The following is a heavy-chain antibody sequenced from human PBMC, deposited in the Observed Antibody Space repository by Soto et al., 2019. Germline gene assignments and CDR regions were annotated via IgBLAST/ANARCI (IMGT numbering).Heavy chain of an antibody. V-gene: IGHV1-2*02. CDR1: GYTFTGHC. CDR3: GRGRSGQLVVFY. Sequence: ASVKVSCKASGYTFTGHCIHWVLQAPGQGPEWMGEIGPASGDTRYAQKFQGRVTMTRDTSITTVYMELNNLSPDDTAVYYCGRGRSGQLVVFYWGQGTPVTVSS. CDR2: IGPASGDT. D-gene: IGHD3-10*01. J-gene: IGHJ4*02.